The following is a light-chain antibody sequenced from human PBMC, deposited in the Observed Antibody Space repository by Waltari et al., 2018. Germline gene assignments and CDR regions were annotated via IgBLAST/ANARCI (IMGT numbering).Light chain of an antibody. Sequence: PASVSGSPGQSIAISCTGTSSDVGVHNSVSWYQQHPGKAPKLMIYEVSNRPSGVSNRFSGSKSGNTASLTISGLQAEDEADYYCCSYTSNSFSYVFGTGTKVTVL. J-gene: IGLJ1*01. CDR1: SSDVGVHNS. V-gene: IGLV2-14*01. CDR2: EVS. CDR3: CSYTSNSFSYV.